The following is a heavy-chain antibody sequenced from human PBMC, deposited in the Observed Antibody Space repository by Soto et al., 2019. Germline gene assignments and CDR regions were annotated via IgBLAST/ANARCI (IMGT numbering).Heavy chain of an antibody. Sequence: PSETLSLTCTVSGGSISSGDYYWSWIRQPPGKGLEWIGYIYYSGSTYYNPSLKSRVTISVDTSKNQFSLKLSSVTAADTAVYYCARDPLLTGTPFDYWGQGTLVTVSS. J-gene: IGHJ4*02. CDR2: IYYSGST. D-gene: IGHD1-1*01. V-gene: IGHV4-30-4*01. CDR3: ARDPLLTGTPFDY. CDR1: GGSISSGDYY.